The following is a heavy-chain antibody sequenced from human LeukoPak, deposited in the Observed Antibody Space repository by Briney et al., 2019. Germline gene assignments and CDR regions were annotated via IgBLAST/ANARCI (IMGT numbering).Heavy chain of an antibody. Sequence: SETLSLTCTVSGGSISTSSYFWGWIRQPPGKWLEWIGSIYYSGTTYYDPSLKSRVTISVDTSKSQFSLKLTSVTAADTAVYYCARESSITTLVDFWGQGTLVTVSS. J-gene: IGHJ4*02. CDR3: ARESSITTLVDF. D-gene: IGHD4-11*01. CDR2: IYYSGTT. V-gene: IGHV4-39*07. CDR1: GGSISTSSYF.